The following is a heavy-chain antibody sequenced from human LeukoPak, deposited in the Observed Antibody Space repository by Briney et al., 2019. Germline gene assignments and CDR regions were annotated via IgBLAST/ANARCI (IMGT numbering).Heavy chain of an antibody. CDR3: AKAPVVVPAARDTVDY. Sequence: AGGSLRLSCAASGFTFSSYAMSWVCQAPGKGLEWVSAISGSGGSTYYADSVKGRFTISRDNSKNTLYLQMNSLRAEDTAVYYCAKAPVVVPAARDTVDYWGQGTLVTVSS. D-gene: IGHD2-2*01. V-gene: IGHV3-23*01. CDR2: ISGSGGST. CDR1: GFTFSSYA. J-gene: IGHJ4*02.